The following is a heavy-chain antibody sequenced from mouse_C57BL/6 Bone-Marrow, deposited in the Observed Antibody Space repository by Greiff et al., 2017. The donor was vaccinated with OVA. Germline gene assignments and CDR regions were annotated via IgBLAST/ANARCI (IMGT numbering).Heavy chain of an antibody. CDR2: IDPETGGT. D-gene: IGHD1-1*01. CDR3: TIGAYYYGSSYWYCDV. V-gene: IGHV1-15*01. J-gene: IGHJ1*03. Sequence: VQLQESGAELVRPGASVTLSCKASGYTFTDYEMHWVKQTPVHGLEWIGAIDPETGGTAYHQKFKGKAILTADKSSSTAYMELRSLTSEDAAVYYGTIGAYYYGSSYWYCDVWGTGTTVTVSS. CDR1: GYTFTDYE.